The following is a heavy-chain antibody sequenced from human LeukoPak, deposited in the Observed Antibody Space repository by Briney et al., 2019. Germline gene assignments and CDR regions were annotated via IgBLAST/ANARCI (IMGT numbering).Heavy chain of an antibody. J-gene: IGHJ4*02. CDR1: GGSFSGYY. D-gene: IGHD6-13*01. Sequence: PSETLSLTCAVYGGSFSGYYWSWIRQPPGKGLEWIGEINHSGSTNYSPPLKSRVTISVDTSKNQFSLKLSSVTAADTAVYYCARVPSRATAAAGPIDFDYWGQGTLVTVSS. CDR2: INHSGST. V-gene: IGHV4-34*01. CDR3: ARVPSRATAAAGPIDFDY.